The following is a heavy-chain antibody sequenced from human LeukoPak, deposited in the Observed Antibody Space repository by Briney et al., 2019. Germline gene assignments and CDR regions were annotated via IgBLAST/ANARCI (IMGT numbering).Heavy chain of an antibody. Sequence: SVKVSCKASGGTFTSYAISWVRQAPGQGLEWMGGIIPIFGTANYAQKFQGRVTITADESTSTAYMELSSLRSEDTAVYYCAREGEQLAYYYGMDVWGKGTTVTVSS. CDR2: IIPIFGTA. CDR3: AREGEQLAYYYGMDV. V-gene: IGHV1-69*13. D-gene: IGHD6-13*01. J-gene: IGHJ6*04. CDR1: GGTFTSYA.